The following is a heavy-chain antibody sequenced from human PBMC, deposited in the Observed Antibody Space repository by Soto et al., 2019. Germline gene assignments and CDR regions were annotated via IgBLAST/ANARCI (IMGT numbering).Heavy chain of an antibody. J-gene: IGHJ4*02. Sequence: QLQLQESGPGLVKPSETLSLTCTVSGGSISSSSYYWGWIRQPPGKGLEWIGSIYYSGSTYYNPSLKSRVAIPVDTSKHQCSLKLSSVTAADTAVYYCARRERWGAYFDYWGQGTLVTVSS. CDR1: GGSISSSSYY. CDR3: ARRERWGAYFDY. D-gene: IGHD3-16*01. V-gene: IGHV4-39*01. CDR2: IYYSGST.